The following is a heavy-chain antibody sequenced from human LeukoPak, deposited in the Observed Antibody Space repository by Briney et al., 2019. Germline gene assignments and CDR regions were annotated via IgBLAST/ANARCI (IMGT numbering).Heavy chain of an antibody. CDR2: IRSDSTII. J-gene: IGHJ4*02. V-gene: IGHV3-48*01. Sequence: PSGGSLRLSCAASGFAFNTYSMNWVRQAPGKGLEWVSCIRSDSTIINYAESVKGRFTISRDNAKNSLYLQMNSLRAEDTAVYFCARVQAGKWDFDFWGQGTLVTVSS. CDR1: GFAFNTYS. CDR3: ARVQAGKWDFDF. D-gene: IGHD2-8*01.